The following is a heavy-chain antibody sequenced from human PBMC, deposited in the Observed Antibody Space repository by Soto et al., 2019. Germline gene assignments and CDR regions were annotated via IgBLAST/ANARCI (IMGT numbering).Heavy chain of an antibody. D-gene: IGHD2-2*01. V-gene: IGHV3-23*01. CDR2: ISGSGGST. CDR3: AKDPKPYCSSTSCLNWFDP. J-gene: IGHJ5*02. Sequence: GGSMRHSSAASGLNISSYAMSWIRQDQGKGLEWVSAISGSGGSTYYADSVKGRFTISRDNSKNTLYLQMNSQRAEDTAVYYCAKDPKPYCSSTSCLNWFDPWGQGTLVTV. CDR1: GLNISSYA.